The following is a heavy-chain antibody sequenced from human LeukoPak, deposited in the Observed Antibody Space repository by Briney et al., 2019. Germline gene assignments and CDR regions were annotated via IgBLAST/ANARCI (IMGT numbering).Heavy chain of an antibody. CDR1: GYTFTGYY. D-gene: IGHD3-10*01. CDR2: INPNSGGT. J-gene: IGHJ6*03. CDR3: ATTSGYYYYMDV. Sequence: ASVKVSCKASGYTFTGYYMHWVRQAPGQGLEWMGWINPNSGGTNYAQKFQGRVTMTRDTSISTAYMELSRLRSEDTAVYYCATTSGYYYYMDVWGKGTTVTVSS. V-gene: IGHV1-2*02.